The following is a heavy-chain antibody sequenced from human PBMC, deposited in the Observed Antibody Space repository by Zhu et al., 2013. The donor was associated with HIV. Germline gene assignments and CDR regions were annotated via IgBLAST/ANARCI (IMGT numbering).Heavy chain of an antibody. V-gene: IGHV1-2*02. CDR1: GYTFSGYY. CDR3: ARGQWLANFDY. D-gene: IGHD6-19*01. CDR2: INPKSGGT. Sequence: QVQLVQSGAEVKKPGASVKVSCKASGYTFSGYYMHWVRQAPGQGLEWMGWINPKSGGTNYAQKFQGRVTMTRDTSVSTTYMELSRLTSDDTAVYYCARGQWLANFDYWGQGTLVTVSS. J-gene: IGHJ4*02.